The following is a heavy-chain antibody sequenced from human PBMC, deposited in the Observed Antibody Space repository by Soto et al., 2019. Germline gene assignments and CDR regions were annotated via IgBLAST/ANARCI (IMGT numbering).Heavy chain of an antibody. CDR3: ARSFGWYAIDY. CDR2: ISHSGSV. V-gene: IGHV4-4*02. CDR1: GDSISTNYF. J-gene: IGHJ4*02. Sequence: QVLLQESGPGLVQPSGTLSLSCAVSGDSISTNYFWGWVRQPPGKGLEWVGDISHSGSVNYNPSLKSRVTISIDKSKNQCSLKLTSVTAADTAVYYCARSFGWYAIDYWGQGTLVIVSS. D-gene: IGHD6-19*01.